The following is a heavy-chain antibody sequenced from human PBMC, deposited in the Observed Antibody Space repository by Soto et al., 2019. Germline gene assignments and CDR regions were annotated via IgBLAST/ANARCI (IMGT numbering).Heavy chain of an antibody. J-gene: IGHJ4*02. CDR2: IYPSNSEI. CDR1: GYTFTVYW. V-gene: IGHV5-51*01. Sequence: ESLKISCEGSGYTFTVYWIGWVRQMPGKGLEWMGIIYPSNSEIRYSPSFQGQVTISADKSISTAYLQWSSLKASDTATYYCARAYTRSSPIDYWGQGTLVTVSS. D-gene: IGHD6-6*01. CDR3: ARAYTRSSPIDY.